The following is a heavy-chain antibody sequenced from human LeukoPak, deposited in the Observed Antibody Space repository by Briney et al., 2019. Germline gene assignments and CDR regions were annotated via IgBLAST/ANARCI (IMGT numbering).Heavy chain of an antibody. J-gene: IGHJ4*02. V-gene: IGHV3-7*01. CDR1: GFTFSNYW. CDR3: ARDDDWNYEDY. Sequence: PGGSLRLSCAASGFTFSNYWMSWVRQAPGKGLQWVANIKQDGSGKYYVDSVRGRFTISRDNAKKSLYLQMNSLRAEDTAVYYCARDDDWNYEDYWGQGTLVTVSS. D-gene: IGHD1-7*01. CDR2: IKQDGSGK.